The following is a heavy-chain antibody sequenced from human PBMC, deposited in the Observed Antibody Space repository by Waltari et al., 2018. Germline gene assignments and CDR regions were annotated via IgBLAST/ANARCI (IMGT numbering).Heavy chain of an antibody. V-gene: IGHV4-39*07. CDR2: IDFAGST. J-gene: IGHJ3*02. D-gene: IGHD6-13*01. CDR3: AREVGGSSWSTTPRGDAYDI. CDR1: GDSIGSGYYY. Sequence: QLQLRESGPGLLKPSETLSLTCSVSGDSIGSGYYYWGWIRQAPGKGLEWIGSIDFAGSTYDNPSLKSRLTISVDTSKNQFSLRLSAVTAADTAVYYCAREVGGSSWSTTPRGDAYDIWGQGTMVTVSS.